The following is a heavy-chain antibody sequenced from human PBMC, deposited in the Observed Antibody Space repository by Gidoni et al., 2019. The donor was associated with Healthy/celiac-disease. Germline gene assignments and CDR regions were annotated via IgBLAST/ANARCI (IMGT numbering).Heavy chain of an antibody. CDR1: GFTFDDYA. CDR2: ISWNSGSI. Sequence: EVQLVESGGGLVQPGRSLRLSCAASGFTFDDYAMHWVRQAPGKGLEWVSGISWNSGSIGDADSVKGRFTISRDNAKNSLYLQMNSLRAEDTALYYCAKDSGSGYYDSSGYYYPGAFDIWGQGTMVTVSS. D-gene: IGHD3-22*01. V-gene: IGHV3-9*01. J-gene: IGHJ3*02. CDR3: AKDSGSGYYDSSGYYYPGAFDI.